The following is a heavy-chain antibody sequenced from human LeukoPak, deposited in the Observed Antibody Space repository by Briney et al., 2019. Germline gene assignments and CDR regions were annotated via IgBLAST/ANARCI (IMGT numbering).Heavy chain of an antibody. J-gene: IGHJ6*03. CDR2: ISPYNAYT. Sequence: ASVKVTCKASGYTTNTFGITWVRQAPGQGLEWIGWISPYNAYTKYADRLQGRVTLTTDTSTTTSYMELRSLRSDDTALYFCANVAKGRYFYYYMDVWGHGTTVIVS. D-gene: IGHD2-15*01. V-gene: IGHV1-18*01. CDR1: GYTTNTFG. CDR3: ANVAKGRYFYYYMDV.